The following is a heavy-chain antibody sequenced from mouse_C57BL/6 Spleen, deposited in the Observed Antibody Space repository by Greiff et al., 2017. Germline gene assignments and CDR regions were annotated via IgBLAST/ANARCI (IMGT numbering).Heavy chain of an antibody. CDR1: GYTFTSYT. J-gene: IGHJ3*01. V-gene: IGHV1-4*01. Sequence: VQLQESGAELARPGASVKMSCKASGYTFTSYTMNWVKQRPGQGLEWIGYINPSSGYTKYNQKFKDKATLTADKSSSTAYMQLSSLTSEDSAVYYCALSYYSNYEGFAYWGQGTLVTVSA. CDR3: ALSYYSNYEGFAY. D-gene: IGHD2-5*01. CDR2: INPSSGYT.